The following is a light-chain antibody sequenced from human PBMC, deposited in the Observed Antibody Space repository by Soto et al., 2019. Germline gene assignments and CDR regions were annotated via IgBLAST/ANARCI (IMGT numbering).Light chain of an antibody. V-gene: IGKV1-8*01. Sequence: AIRMTQSPSSLSASTGDRVTITCRASQGISSYLTWYQQKPGKAPKLLIYAASTLQSGVPSRFSGSGSVTDFTLTISSLQSEDFATYYCQQYYSYPRTFGQGTKVEIK. J-gene: IGKJ1*01. CDR1: QGISSY. CDR3: QQYYSYPRT. CDR2: AAS.